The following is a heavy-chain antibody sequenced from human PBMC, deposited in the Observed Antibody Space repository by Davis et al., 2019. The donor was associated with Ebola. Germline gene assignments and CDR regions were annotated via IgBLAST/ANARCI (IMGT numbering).Heavy chain of an antibody. J-gene: IGHJ3*02. CDR1: GFTFTSYA. CDR3: AKDTSNIWFDI. D-gene: IGHD1-26*01. CDR2: ISSGVGVP. V-gene: IGHV3-23*01. Sequence: PGGSLRLSCVASGFTFTSYAMHWVRQAPGKGLEWVSSISSGVGVPYYADSVKGRFTISRDNSKNTLYLQMNGLRVEDTAIYYCAKDTSNIWFDIWGQGTMVTVSS.